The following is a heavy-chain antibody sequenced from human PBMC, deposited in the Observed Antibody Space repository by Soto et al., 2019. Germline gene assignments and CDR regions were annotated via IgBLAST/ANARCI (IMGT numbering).Heavy chain of an antibody. V-gene: IGHV3-23*01. D-gene: IGHD2-21*01. Sequence: GGLLRLSCAACGFTFSSYAMSWVRQAPGKGLEWVSAISGSGGSTYYADSVKGWVTMTRDTSISTAYMELSRLRSDDTAVYYCARDCGLGNYYYMDVWGKGTTVTVSS. CDR2: ISGSGGST. CDR3: ARDCGLGNYYYMDV. CDR1: GFTFSSYA. J-gene: IGHJ6*03.